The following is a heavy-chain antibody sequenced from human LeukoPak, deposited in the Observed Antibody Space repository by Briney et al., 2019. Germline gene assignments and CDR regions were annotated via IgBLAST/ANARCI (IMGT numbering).Heavy chain of an antibody. CDR2: VSWNSDRR. J-gene: IGHJ4*02. Sequence: VRFLRISCLAAGFTFDDYAMHRVRQASLKGLEWVSGVSWNSDRRGYADSVKFRFTISRDNATNSLHLQHNSLGAGVMSLYNCARSQRKDQLLFGYYFDYWDQGALVAVSS. V-gene: IGHV3-9*03. CDR3: ARSQRKDQLLFGYYFDY. D-gene: IGHD2-2*01. CDR1: GFTFDDYA.